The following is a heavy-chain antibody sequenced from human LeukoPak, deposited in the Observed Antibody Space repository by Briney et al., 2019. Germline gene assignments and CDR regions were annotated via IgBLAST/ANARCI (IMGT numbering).Heavy chain of an antibody. CDR2: VNPNSGGT. J-gene: IGHJ4*02. V-gene: IGHV1-2*02. Sequence: GASVKVSCKASGYTFTSYGISWVRQAPGQGLEWMGWVNPNSGGTNYAQKFQGRVTMTRDTSISTAYMELSRLRSDDTAVYYCARDSASAGPGFDYWGQGTLVTVSS. CDR3: ARDSASAGPGFDY. D-gene: IGHD5-18*01. CDR1: GYTFTSYG.